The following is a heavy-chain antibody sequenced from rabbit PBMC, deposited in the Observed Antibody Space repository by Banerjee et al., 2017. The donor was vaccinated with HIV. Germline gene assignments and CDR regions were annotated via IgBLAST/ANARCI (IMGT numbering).Heavy chain of an antibody. J-gene: IGHJ4*01. Sequence: QSLQESGGGLFQPGGSLALTCKDSGFSLSNNYVMCWVRQAPGKGLEWIGCINTSSGNTVYASWAKGRFTISKTSSTTVTLQMTSLTAADTATYFCARMNADTNYYFSLWGPGTLVTVS. CDR2: INTSSGNT. CDR3: ARMNADTNYYFSL. V-gene: IGHV1S40*01. CDR1: GFSLSNNYV. D-gene: IGHD6-1*01.